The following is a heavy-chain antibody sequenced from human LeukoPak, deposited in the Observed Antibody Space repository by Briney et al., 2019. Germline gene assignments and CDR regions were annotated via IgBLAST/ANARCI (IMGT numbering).Heavy chain of an antibody. CDR1: GFTFSSYE. V-gene: IGHV3-48*03. CDR3: AKDSGGITMVRGVSDY. Sequence: GGSLRLSCAASGFTFSSYEMNWVRQAPGKGLEWVSYISSSGSTIYYSDSVKGRFTISRDNAKNSLYLQMNSLRAEDTAVYYCAKDSGGITMVRGVSDYWGQGTLVTVSS. J-gene: IGHJ4*02. D-gene: IGHD3-10*01. CDR2: ISSSGSTI.